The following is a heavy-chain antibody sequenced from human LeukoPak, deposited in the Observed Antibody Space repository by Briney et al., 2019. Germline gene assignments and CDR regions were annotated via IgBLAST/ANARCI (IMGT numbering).Heavy chain of an antibody. V-gene: IGHV3-30-3*01. J-gene: IGHJ4*02. CDR2: ISYDGSNK. CDR1: GFTFSSYA. Sequence: GGSLRLSCAASGFTFSSYAMHWVRQAPGKGLEWVAVISYDGSNKYYADSVKGRFTISRDNSKNTLYLQMNSLRPEDTAVYYCAKVPHYYYGSGSYQFDYWGQGTLVAVSS. CDR3: AKVPHYYYGSGSYQFDY. D-gene: IGHD3-10*01.